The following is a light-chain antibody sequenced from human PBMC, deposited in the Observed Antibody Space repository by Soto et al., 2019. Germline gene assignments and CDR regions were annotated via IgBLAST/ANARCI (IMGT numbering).Light chain of an antibody. CDR3: CSYTSSSPYV. CDR1: SSDLGGYNF. CDR2: QVS. Sequence: QSALTQPASVSGSPGQSFTISCTGTSSDLGGYNFVSWYQHHPGKAPKLMIYQVSNRPSGVSNRFSGSKSGNTASLTISGLQAEDEADYYCCSYTSSSPYVFGTGTKVTVL. J-gene: IGLJ1*01. V-gene: IGLV2-14*01.